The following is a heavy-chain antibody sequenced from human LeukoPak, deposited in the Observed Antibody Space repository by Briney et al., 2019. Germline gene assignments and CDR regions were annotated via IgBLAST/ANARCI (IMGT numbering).Heavy chain of an antibody. CDR1: GGSISSGGYS. Sequence: SETLSLTCAVSGGSISSGGYSWSWIRQPPGKGLEWIGYIYHSGSTYYNPSLKSRVTISVDRSKNQFSLKLSSVTAADTAVYYCASIDFWSGQVHWGQGTLVTVSS. CDR2: IYHSGST. J-gene: IGHJ4*02. V-gene: IGHV4-30-2*01. D-gene: IGHD3-3*01. CDR3: ASIDFWSGQVH.